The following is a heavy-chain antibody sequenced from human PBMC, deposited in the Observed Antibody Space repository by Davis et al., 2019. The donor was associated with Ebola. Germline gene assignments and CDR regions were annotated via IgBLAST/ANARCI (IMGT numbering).Heavy chain of an antibody. Sequence: PSETLSLTCTVSGDSISSGHYWGWIRQPAGKGLEWIGRIYTSGSTNCNPSLKSRVTMSVDKSKNQFSLKLTAVTAADTAVYYCARGAYCDSNRCFKYVLDFWGQGTTVTVSS. V-gene: IGHV4-4*07. J-gene: IGHJ6*02. CDR3: ARGAYCDSNRCFKYVLDF. CDR1: GDSISSGHY. D-gene: IGHD2-2*01. CDR2: IYTSGST.